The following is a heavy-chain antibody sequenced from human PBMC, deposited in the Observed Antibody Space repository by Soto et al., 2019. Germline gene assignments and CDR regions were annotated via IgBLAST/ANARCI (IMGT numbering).Heavy chain of an antibody. D-gene: IGHD2-2*01. V-gene: IGHV1-3*01. CDR2: INAGNGNT. CDR3: ASSYFISTSCPPHYGIDF. Sequence: ASVKVSCKASGYTFTSYAMHWVRQAPGQRLEWMGWINAGNGNTKYSQKFQGRVTITRDTSASTAYMELSSLRSEDTAVYYCASSYFISTSCPPHYGIDFWGQGSTVTVSS. J-gene: IGHJ6*02. CDR1: GYTFTSYA.